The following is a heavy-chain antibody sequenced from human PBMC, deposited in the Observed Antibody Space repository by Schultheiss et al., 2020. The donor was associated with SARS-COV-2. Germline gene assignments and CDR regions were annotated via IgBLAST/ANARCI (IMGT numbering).Heavy chain of an antibody. CDR1: GLTFRNYG. J-gene: IGHJ4*02. D-gene: IGHD6-13*01. CDR2: ISYDGSNK. Sequence: GGSLRLSCAASGLTFRNYGMHWVRQAPGKGLEWVAVISYDGSNKYYADSVKGRFTISRDNSKNTLYLQMNSLRAEDTAVYYCAKDQYSSSWYGTFDYWGQGTLVTVSS. V-gene: IGHV3-33*05. CDR3: AKDQYSSSWYGTFDY.